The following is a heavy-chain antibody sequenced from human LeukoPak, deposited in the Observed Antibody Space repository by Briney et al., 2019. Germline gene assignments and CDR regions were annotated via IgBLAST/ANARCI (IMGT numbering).Heavy chain of an antibody. CDR1: GFTFSSYA. D-gene: IGHD5-24*01. V-gene: IGHV3-30*04. CDR2: ISYDGSNK. CDR3: ARDWAELAMATGHFDY. J-gene: IGHJ4*02. Sequence: GGSLRLSCAASGFTFSSYAMHWVRQAPGKGLEWVAVISYDGSNKYYADSVKGRFTISRDNSKNTLYLQMNSLRSDDTAVYYCARDWAELAMATGHFDYWGQGTLVTVSS.